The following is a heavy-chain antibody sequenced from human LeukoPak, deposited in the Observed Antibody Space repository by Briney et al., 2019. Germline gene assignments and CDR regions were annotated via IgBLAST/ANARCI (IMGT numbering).Heavy chain of an antibody. Sequence: ASVKVSCKASGCTFTDYYIHWVRQAPGQGLEWMGWINPNSGGTNYAQKFQGGVTMTRDTSINTAYMELNTLRSDDTAVYYCAREGSTGRPGGYWGQGTLVTVSS. CDR1: GCTFTDYY. CDR2: INPNSGGT. D-gene: IGHD1-26*01. CDR3: AREGSTGRPGGY. V-gene: IGHV1-2*02. J-gene: IGHJ4*02.